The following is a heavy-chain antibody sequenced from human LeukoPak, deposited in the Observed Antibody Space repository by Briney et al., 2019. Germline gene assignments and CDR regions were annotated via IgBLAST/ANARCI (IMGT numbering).Heavy chain of an antibody. D-gene: IGHD2-21*01. V-gene: IGHV3-23*01. CDR3: ARRDVVVIARGAFDI. Sequence: PGGSLRLSCAASGFTFSSYSMNWVRQAPGKGLEWVSAISGSGGSTYYADSVKGRFTISRDNSKNTLYLQMNSLRAEDTAVYYCARRDVVVIARGAFDIWGKGTMVTVSS. J-gene: IGHJ3*02. CDR1: GFTFSSYS. CDR2: ISGSGGST.